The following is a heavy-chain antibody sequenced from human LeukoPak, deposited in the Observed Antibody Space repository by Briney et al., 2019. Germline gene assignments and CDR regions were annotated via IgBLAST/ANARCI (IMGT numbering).Heavy chain of an antibody. J-gene: IGHJ4*02. CDR1: GFTFGDYL. V-gene: IGHV3-49*03. D-gene: IGHD6-19*01. CDR3: SRGSGWLSVY. Sequence: GGSLRLSRTASGFTFGDYLMSWFRQAPGKGLEWIGFISGGTTEYAASVKGRFTISRDDSTSIAYLQMNSLTTEDTAVYYCSRGSGWLSVYWGQGTLVTVSS. CDR2: ISGGTT.